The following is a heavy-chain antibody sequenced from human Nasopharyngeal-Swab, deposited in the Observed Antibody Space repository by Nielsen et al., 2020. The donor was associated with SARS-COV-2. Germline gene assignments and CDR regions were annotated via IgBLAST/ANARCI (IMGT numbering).Heavy chain of an antibody. J-gene: IGHJ6*02. Sequence: GESLQISCAASGFTFNNYNFNWVRQAPGKGLEWVSSISSSSSYIYYADSVKGRFTISRDNAKNSLYLQMNSLRAEDTAAYYCARDGLDYDFWSAYFMDVWGQGTTVTVSS. CDR1: GFTFNNYN. D-gene: IGHD3-3*01. V-gene: IGHV3-21*01. CDR3: ARDGLDYDFWSAYFMDV. CDR2: ISSSSSYI.